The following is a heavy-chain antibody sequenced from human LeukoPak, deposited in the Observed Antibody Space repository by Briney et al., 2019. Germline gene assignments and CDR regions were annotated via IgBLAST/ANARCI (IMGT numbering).Heavy chain of an antibody. CDR2: IRYDGSNK. Sequence: GGSLRLSCAASGFTFSLFAMHWVRQAPGKGLEWVAFIRYDGSNKYYADSVKGRFTISRDNSKNTLYLQMNSLRAEDTAVYYCAKDLRRRGQDGDYPIDYWGQGTLVTVSS. V-gene: IGHV3-30*02. CDR3: AKDLRRRGQDGDYPIDY. CDR1: GFTFSLFA. J-gene: IGHJ4*02. D-gene: IGHD4-17*01.